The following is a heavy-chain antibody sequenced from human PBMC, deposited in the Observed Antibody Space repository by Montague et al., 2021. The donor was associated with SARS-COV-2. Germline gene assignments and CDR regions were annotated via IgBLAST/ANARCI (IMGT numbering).Heavy chain of an antibody. CDR2: INWNGGST. CDR3: ARDKYCSGTSWYPRVYYYGMDV. Sequence: SLRLSCAASGFTFGDYGMSWVRQAPGKGLEWVSGINWNGGSTDYADSVKGRFTISRDNAKNSLYLQMNSLRAEDTALYYCARDKYCSGTSWYPRVYYYGMDVWGQGTAVTVSS. J-gene: IGHJ6*02. V-gene: IGHV3-20*04. D-gene: IGHD2-2*01. CDR1: GFTFGDYG.